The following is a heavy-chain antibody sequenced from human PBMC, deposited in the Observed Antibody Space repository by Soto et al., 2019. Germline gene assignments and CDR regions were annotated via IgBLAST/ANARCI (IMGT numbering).Heavy chain of an antibody. J-gene: IGHJ6*02. V-gene: IGHV4-59*01. CDR3: ARGKDGVPAASKGMDV. Sequence: SETLALTCTVSSGSINSYYWSWIRQPPGKGLEWIGYIYYSGSTYYNPSLKSRVTLSVDTSQNQFSLKLSSVTPADTAVYYCARGKDGVPAASKGMDVWGQGTTVTVSS. CDR1: SGSINSYY. CDR2: IYYSGST. D-gene: IGHD2-2*01.